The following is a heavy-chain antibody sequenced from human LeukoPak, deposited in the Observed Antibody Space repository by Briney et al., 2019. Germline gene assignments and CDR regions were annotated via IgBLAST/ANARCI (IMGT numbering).Heavy chain of an antibody. J-gene: IGHJ4*02. Sequence: PSETLSLTCTVSGGSISSSSYYWGWIRQPPGKGLEWIGSIYYSGSTYHNPSLKSRVTISVDTSKNQFSLKLSSVTAADTAVYYCARETGYYYGSGRPFDYWGQGTLVTVSS. V-gene: IGHV4-39*07. CDR1: GGSISSSSYY. D-gene: IGHD3-10*01. CDR2: IYYSGST. CDR3: ARETGYYYGSGRPFDY.